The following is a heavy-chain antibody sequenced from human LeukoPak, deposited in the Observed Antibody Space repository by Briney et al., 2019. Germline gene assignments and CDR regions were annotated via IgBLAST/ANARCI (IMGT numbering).Heavy chain of an antibody. J-gene: IGHJ4*02. CDR3: ARCAAMDDDYFDY. CDR2: IHYSGRT. CDR1: ARSIANTY. D-gene: IGHD5-18*01. V-gene: IGHV4-59*01. Sequence: SQTLSLTRTLAARSIANTYSSSIKQPPGKGLEWIGYIHYSGRTIHNPSLKSRLTISVDTSKNQFSLRLSSVTAADTAVYYCARCAAMDDDYFDYWGQGTLVTVSS.